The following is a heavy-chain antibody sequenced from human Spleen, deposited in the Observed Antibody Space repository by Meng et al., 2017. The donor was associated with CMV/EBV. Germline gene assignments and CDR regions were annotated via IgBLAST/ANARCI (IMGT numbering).Heavy chain of an antibody. V-gene: IGHV3-30*02. D-gene: IGHD2-2*03. J-gene: IGHJ4*02. CDR1: GFTFSSYG. CDR3: AKDGYCSSTSCTFYFDY. CDR2: IRYDGSNK. Sequence: GESLKISCAASGFTFSSYGMHRVRQAPGKGLEWVVFIRYDGSNKYYADSVKGRFTISRDNSKNTLYLQMNSLRAEDTAVYYCAKDGYCSSTSCTFYFDYWGQGTLVTVSS.